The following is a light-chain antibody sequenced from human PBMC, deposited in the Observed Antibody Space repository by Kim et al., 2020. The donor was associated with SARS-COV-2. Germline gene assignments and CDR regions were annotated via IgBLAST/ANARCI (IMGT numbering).Light chain of an antibody. CDR1: QSVNIN. V-gene: IGKV3-15*01. Sequence: EIVMTQSPATLSVSPGERVTLSCRASQSVNINLAWYQQKPGQAPRLLIYSASTRATGIPARFSGSGSGTDFTLTISSLQSEDFAVYYCQQHNYWPYTFGQGTKLE. CDR3: QQHNYWPYT. J-gene: IGKJ2*01. CDR2: SAS.